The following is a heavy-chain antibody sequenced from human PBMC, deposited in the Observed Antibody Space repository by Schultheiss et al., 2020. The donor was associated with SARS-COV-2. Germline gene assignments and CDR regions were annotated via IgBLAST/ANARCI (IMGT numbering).Heavy chain of an antibody. CDR3: AREGGRNYYYYGMDV. CDR1: GGSISSYY. CDR2: IYYSGST. J-gene: IGHJ6*02. Sequence: GSLRLSCTVSGGSISSYYWSWIRQPPGKGLEWIGYIYYSGSTNYNPSLKSRVTISVDTSKNQFSLKLSSVTAADTAVYYCAREGGRNYYYYGMDVWGQGTTVTVSS. V-gene: IGHV4-59*01. D-gene: IGHD3-16*01.